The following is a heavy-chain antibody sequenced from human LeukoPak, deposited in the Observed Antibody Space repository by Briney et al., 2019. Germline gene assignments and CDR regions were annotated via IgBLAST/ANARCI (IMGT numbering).Heavy chain of an antibody. Sequence: SETLSRKEAGPAGAIRSGGYSCLLIRQPPAKRLEWIGYIYQSGRPYYTLSLKSRVTISVDRSENQFSLKLSSVTAADTAVYYCARLVAATGNFDYWGQGTLVTVSS. V-gene: IGHV4-30-2*01. J-gene: IGHJ4*02. D-gene: IGHD6-13*01. CDR3: ARLVAATGNFDY. CDR2: IYQSGRP. CDR1: AGAIRSGGYS.